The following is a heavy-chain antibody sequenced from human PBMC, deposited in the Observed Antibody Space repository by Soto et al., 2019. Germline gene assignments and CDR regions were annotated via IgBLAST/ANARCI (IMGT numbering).Heavy chain of an antibody. CDR2: ISSSSTI. V-gene: IGHV3-48*01. J-gene: IGHJ6*02. Sequence: GGSLRLSCAASGPTFSSYSMNWVRQAPGKGLEWVSYISSSSTIYYADSVKGRFTISRDNSKNTLYLQMNSLRAEDTAVYYCASGRGRYFYYGMDVWGQGTTVTVSS. D-gene: IGHD1-26*01. CDR3: ASGRGRYFYYGMDV. CDR1: GPTFSSYS.